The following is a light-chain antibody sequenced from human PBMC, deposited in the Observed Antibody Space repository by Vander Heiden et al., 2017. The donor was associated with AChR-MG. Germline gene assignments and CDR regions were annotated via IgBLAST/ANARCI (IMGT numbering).Light chain of an antibody. CDR3: SSYSSSSTCYV. Sequence: QSALTQPASVSGSPGPSITISCTGTSSDVGGYNYVSWYQQHPGKAPRLMIHEVSNRPSGVSIRCSGSKSGNTASLTISGLQAEDEADYYCSSYSSSSTCYVVGTGTKVTVL. V-gene: IGLV2-14*01. J-gene: IGLJ1*01. CDR2: EVS. CDR1: SSDVGGYNY.